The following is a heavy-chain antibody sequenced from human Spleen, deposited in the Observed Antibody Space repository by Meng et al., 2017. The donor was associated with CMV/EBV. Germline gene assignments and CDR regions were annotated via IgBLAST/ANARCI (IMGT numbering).Heavy chain of an antibody. D-gene: IGHD3-3*01. V-gene: IGHV1-2*02. CDR1: GYTFTGYY. CDR2: INANSGAT. Sequence: ASVKVSCKASGYTFTGYYIHWVRQAPGQGLEWMGWINANSGATNYAQKFQGRVTMTRDTSISIAYMELSRLTSDDTAVYYCAREGRTTIFGVVYYYYGMDVWGQGTTVTVSS. CDR3: AREGRTTIFGVVYYYYGMDV. J-gene: IGHJ6*02.